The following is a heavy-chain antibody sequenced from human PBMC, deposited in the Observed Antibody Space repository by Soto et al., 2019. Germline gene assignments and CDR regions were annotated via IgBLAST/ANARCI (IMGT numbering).Heavy chain of an antibody. CDR2: IIPIFGTA. Sequence: QVQLVQSGAEVKKPGSSVKVSCKASGGTFSSYAISWVRQAPGQGLEWMGGIIPIFGTANYAQKFQGRVTISPDKSTNTAYMELSSLRSEDTAGYYCARGGGVKYYYGSGSYYTSWGQGTLVTVSS. CDR3: ARGGGVKYYYGSGSYYTS. D-gene: IGHD3-10*01. CDR1: GGTFSSYA. V-gene: IGHV1-69*06. J-gene: IGHJ4*02.